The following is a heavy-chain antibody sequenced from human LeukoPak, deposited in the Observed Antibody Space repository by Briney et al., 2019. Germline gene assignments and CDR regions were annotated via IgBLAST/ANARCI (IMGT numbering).Heavy chain of an antibody. Sequence: GRSLRLSCAASGFAFNTYAMHWVRQAPGKGLEWVTLIWHDGSHKFYIDSVRGRFTISRDNSKNTLYLQMNSLRAEDTAVYYCAGAGGRAFDIWGQGTMVTVSS. V-gene: IGHV3-33*01. CDR1: GFAFNTYA. CDR3: AGAGGRAFDI. D-gene: IGHD1-26*01. CDR2: IWHDGSHK. J-gene: IGHJ3*02.